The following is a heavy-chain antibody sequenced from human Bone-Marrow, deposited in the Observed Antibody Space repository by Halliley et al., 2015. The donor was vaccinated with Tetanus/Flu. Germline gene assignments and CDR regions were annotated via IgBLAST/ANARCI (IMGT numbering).Heavy chain of an antibody. CDR3: ARVGRTYYYDSSGYWAFDV. J-gene: IGHJ3*01. D-gene: IGHD3-22*01. CDR2: SGIF. Sequence: SGIFNYSPSLKSRVTISVDTSKNQISLKLSSVTAADTAVYYCARVGRTYYYDSSGYWAFDVWGQGTMVTVSS. V-gene: IGHV4-59*01.